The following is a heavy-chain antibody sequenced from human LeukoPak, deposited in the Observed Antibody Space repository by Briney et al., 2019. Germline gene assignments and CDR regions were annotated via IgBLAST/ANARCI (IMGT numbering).Heavy chain of an antibody. CDR3: ARVPYGNYHYYYMDV. CDR1: GFTVGTNY. V-gene: IGHV3-53*01. Sequence: GGSLRLSCAASGFTVGTNYMSWVRQAPGKGLEWVSLIYSGSSTYYANSVKGRFTISRDNSKNTVYLQMNSLRAEDTAVYYCARVPYGNYHYYYMDVWGKGTTVTVSS. D-gene: IGHD3-10*01. CDR2: IYSGSST. J-gene: IGHJ6*03.